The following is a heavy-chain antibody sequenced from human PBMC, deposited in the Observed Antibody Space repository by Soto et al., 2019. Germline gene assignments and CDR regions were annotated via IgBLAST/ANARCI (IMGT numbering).Heavy chain of an antibody. D-gene: IGHD3-22*01. J-gene: IGHJ4*02. CDR3: ARDQDGYYDSGGYLDY. Sequence: QVQLVQSGAEVKKPGASVKVSCKASGYTFTSYYMHWVRQAPGQRLEWMGIINPSGGSTSYAQKFQRRVTMTRDTSTSTVYMELSSLRSEVTAVYYCARDQDGYYDSGGYLDYWGQGTLVTVSS. CDR2: INPSGGST. V-gene: IGHV1-46*03. CDR1: GYTFTSYY.